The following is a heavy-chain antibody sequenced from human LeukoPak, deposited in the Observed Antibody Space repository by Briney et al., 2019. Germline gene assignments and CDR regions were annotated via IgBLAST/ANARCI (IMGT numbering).Heavy chain of an antibody. V-gene: IGHV4-39*07. CDR2: INHSGST. Sequence: PSETLSLTCTVSGGSIGSSSYWGWIRQPPGKGLEWIGEINHSGSTNYNPSLKSRVTISVDTSKNQFSLKLSSVTAADTAVYYCARKYSSGWYLGSDYFDYWGQGTLVTVSS. CDR3: ARKYSSGWYLGSDYFDY. D-gene: IGHD6-19*01. CDR1: GGSIGSSSY. J-gene: IGHJ4*02.